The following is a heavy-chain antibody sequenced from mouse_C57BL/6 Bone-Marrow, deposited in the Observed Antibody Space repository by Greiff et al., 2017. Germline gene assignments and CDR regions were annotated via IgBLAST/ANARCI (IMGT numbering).Heavy chain of an antibody. J-gene: IGHJ3*01. Sequence: EVQRVESGPGLVKPSQSLSLTCSVTGYSITSGYYWYWIRQFPGNILEWMDFISYGGCNNYNPSLKNRISITRDTSKNQLFLKLNSVTSEDTATYYCARAPYYYGRFAYWGQGTLVTVSA. CDR3: ARAPYYYGRFAY. V-gene: IGHV3-6*01. D-gene: IGHD1-1*01. CDR2: ISYGGCN. CDR1: GYSITSGYY.